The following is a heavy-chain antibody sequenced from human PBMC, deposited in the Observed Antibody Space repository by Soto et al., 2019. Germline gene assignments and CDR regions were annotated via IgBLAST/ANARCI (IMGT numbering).Heavy chain of an antibody. Sequence: GSLSLSCTSSGFAFSSYYMSLIRQAPGKGLEWVSYISSSGSTIYYADSVKGRFTISRDNAKNSLYLQMNSLRAEDTAVYYCARDSHGDAPDIWGQGTMVTVSS. CDR1: GFAFSSYY. CDR2: ISSSGSTI. V-gene: IGHV3-11*01. J-gene: IGHJ3*02. D-gene: IGHD4-17*01. CDR3: ARDSHGDAPDI.